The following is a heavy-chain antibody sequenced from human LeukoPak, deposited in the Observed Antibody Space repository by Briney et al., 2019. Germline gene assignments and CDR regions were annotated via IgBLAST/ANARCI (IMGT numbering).Heavy chain of an antibody. CDR2: IYYSGST. V-gene: IGHV4-59*08. Sequence: SETLSLTCTVSGGSISSYYWSWIRQPPGKGLEWIGYIYYSGSTNYNPSLKSRVTISVDTSKNQFSLKLSSVTAADTAVYYCARVEVVVTANFDYWGQGTLVTVSS. J-gene: IGHJ4*02. D-gene: IGHD2-21*02. CDR3: ARVEVVVTANFDY. CDR1: GGSISSYY.